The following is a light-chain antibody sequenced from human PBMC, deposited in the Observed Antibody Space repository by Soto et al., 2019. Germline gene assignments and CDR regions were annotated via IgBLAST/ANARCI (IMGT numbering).Light chain of an antibody. J-gene: IGKJ1*01. V-gene: IGKV1-39*01. CDR2: AAS. CDR3: QQSYVIPWT. Sequence: DIQMTQSPSSLSASVGERVMISCRASQSISRYLNWYQRKPGRAPKLLVYAASNLQSGVPSRFSGSGSETDFTLTINSLQPEDFATYYCQQSYVIPWTFGQGTKVDIK. CDR1: QSISRY.